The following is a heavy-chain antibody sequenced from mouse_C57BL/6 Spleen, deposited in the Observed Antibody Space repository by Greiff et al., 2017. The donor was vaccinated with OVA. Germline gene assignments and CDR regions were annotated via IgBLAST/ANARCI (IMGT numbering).Heavy chain of an antibody. J-gene: IGHJ3*01. Sequence: EVQLQQSGPELVKPGASVKISCKASGYTFTDYYMNWVKQSHGKSLEWIGDINPNNGGTSYNQKFKGKATLTVDKSSSTAYMELRSLTSEDSAVYYCARGITTVVALFAYWGQGTLVTVSA. CDR3: ARGITTVVALFAY. CDR2: INPNNGGT. V-gene: IGHV1-26*01. D-gene: IGHD1-1*01. CDR1: GYTFTDYY.